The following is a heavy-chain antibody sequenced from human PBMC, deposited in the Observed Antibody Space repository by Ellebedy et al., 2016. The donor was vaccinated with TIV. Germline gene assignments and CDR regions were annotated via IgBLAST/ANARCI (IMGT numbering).Heavy chain of an antibody. D-gene: IGHD2-15*01. J-gene: IGHJ6*02. Sequence: GGSLRLSCAASGFTFSDYYMSWIRQAPGKGLEWVSYISSSGSTIYYADSVKGRFTISRDNAKNSLYLQMNSLRAEDTAVYYCAREVVVAAFISYYYGMDVWGQGTTVTVSS. CDR2: ISSSGSTI. CDR3: AREVVVAAFISYYYGMDV. V-gene: IGHV3-11*01. CDR1: GFTFSDYY.